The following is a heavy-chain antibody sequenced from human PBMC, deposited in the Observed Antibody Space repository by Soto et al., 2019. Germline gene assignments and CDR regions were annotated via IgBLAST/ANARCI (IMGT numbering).Heavy chain of an antibody. CDR2: ISNGGNTI. CDR3: ARGNYYDRSGYRYYFDY. Sequence: EVQLVESGGTLVQPGGSLRLSCAASRFTFSSYSMNWVRLAPGKGLEWVSYISNGGNTIYYADSVKGRFTISRDNAKNSLYLRMNSLRDEDTAVYYCARGNYYDRSGYRYYFDYWGQGTLVTVSS. V-gene: IGHV3-48*02. J-gene: IGHJ4*02. CDR1: RFTFSSYS. D-gene: IGHD3-22*01.